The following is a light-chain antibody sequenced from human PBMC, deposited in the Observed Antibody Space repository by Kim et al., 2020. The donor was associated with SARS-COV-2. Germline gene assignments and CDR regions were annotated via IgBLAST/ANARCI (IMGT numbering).Light chain of an antibody. CDR3: QQRDSWPPAVS. Sequence: GERATIPCRASQSIDTAVAWYQHRPGQAPRLLVYDASIRATGVPDRCSGSGSGTDFTLTISSLEPEDFSTYYCQQRDSWPPAVSFGGGTKVDIK. CDR1: QSIDTA. V-gene: IGKV3-11*01. CDR2: DAS. J-gene: IGKJ4*01.